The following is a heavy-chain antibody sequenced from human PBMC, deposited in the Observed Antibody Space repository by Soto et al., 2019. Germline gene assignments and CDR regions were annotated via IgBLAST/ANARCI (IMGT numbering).Heavy chain of an antibody. Sequence: GGSLRLSCVASGFTLNGDAMNWVRLAPGKGPEWVSFISSSSDKIDYADSVKGRFTISRDNAQNSLFLQMNSLRDEDTAVYYCARDPSFGVSGHYYFDYWGQGT. CDR1: GFTLNGDA. J-gene: IGHJ4*02. CDR2: ISSSSDKI. CDR3: ARDPSFGVSGHYYFDY. V-gene: IGHV3-48*02. D-gene: IGHD3-16*01.